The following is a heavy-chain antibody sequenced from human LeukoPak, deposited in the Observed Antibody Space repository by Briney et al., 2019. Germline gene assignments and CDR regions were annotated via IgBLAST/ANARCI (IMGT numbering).Heavy chain of an antibody. D-gene: IGHD2-21*01. CDR3: AADVIPGPKGFDP. J-gene: IGHJ5*02. CDR2: IVVGTGNT. Sequence: ASMTVSCTASGFTFTSFAIQWVRQARGQRLEWIGWIVVGTGNTKYAQKFQGRVTITRDMSTSTAYMELNSLRSEDSAVYYCAADVIPGPKGFDPWGQGTLVTVSS. V-gene: IGHV1-58*02. CDR1: GFTFTSFA.